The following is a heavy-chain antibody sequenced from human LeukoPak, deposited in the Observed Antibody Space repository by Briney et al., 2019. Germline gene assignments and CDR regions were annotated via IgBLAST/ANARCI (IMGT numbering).Heavy chain of an antibody. CDR1: GGTFSGYY. J-gene: IGHJ5*02. V-gene: IGHV4-34*01. CDR2: INHSGST. Sequence: SETLSLTCAVYGGTFSGYYWSWIRQPPGKGLEWIGEINHSGSTNYNPSLKSRVTISVDTSKNQFSLKLSSVTAADTAVYYCARSGPYIWFGELRPSGNWFDPWGQGTLVTVSS. D-gene: IGHD3-10*01. CDR3: ARSGPYIWFGELRPSGNWFDP.